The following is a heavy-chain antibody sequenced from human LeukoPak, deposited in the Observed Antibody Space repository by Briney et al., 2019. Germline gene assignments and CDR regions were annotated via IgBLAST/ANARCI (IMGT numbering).Heavy chain of an antibody. J-gene: IGHJ5*02. CDR1: GYTFTGYY. D-gene: IGHD2-2*01. Sequence: GASVKASCKASGYTFTGYYMHWVRQAPGQGLEWMGWINPNSGGTNYAQKFQGRVTMTRDTSISTAYMELSRLRSDDTAVYYCARDEYQLLAGWFDPWGQGTLVTVSS. CDR3: ARDEYQLLAGWFDP. V-gene: IGHV1-2*02. CDR2: INPNSGGT.